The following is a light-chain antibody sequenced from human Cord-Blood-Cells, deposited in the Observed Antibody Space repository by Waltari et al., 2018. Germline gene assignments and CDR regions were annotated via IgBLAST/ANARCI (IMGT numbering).Light chain of an antibody. CDR1: SSDVGGFIS. V-gene: IGLV2-11*01. J-gene: IGLJ2*01. CDR2: DVI. Sequence: QSALTQPRSVSGSPGPSVTITCTGTSSDVGGFISFSWYQQHPGKAPKLMIYDVIKRPSGVPDRFSGSKSGNTASLTISGRQAEDEADYYCCSYAGSYTGVFGGGTKLTGL. CDR3: CSYAGSYTGV.